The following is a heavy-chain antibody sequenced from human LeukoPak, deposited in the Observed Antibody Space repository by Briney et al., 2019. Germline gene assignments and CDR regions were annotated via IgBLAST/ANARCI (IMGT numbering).Heavy chain of an antibody. CDR1: GFTFSTYG. D-gene: IGHD6-25*01. J-gene: IGHJ3*02. V-gene: IGHV3-33*01. CDR3: ARDPAQRAFDI. CDR2: IWYDGSKS. Sequence: GLLLLCCASSGFTFSTYGMRWGRQSPGKVLEWVAVIWYDGSKSHYRDSEKGRFTTPRENSKNTLYLEMNSLRAEDTTVYYCARDPAQRAFDIWGQGTMVTVSS.